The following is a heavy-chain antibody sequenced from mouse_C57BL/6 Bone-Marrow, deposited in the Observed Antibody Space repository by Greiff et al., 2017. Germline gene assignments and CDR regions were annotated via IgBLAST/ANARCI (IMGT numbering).Heavy chain of an antibody. CDR3: TSLLRSFAY. CDR2: IDPENGDT. V-gene: IGHV14-4*01. CDR1: GFNIKDDY. Sequence: VQLKESGAELVRPGASVKLSCTASGFNIKDDYMPWVKQRPEQGLEWIGWIDPENGDTEYASKFQGKATITADTSSNTAYLQLSSLSSEDTAVYYCTSLLRSFAYWGQGTLVTVSA. J-gene: IGHJ3*01. D-gene: IGHD1-1*01.